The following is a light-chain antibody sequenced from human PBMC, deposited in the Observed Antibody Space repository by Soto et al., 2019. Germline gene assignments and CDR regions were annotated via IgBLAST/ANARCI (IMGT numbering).Light chain of an antibody. CDR2: GAS. CDR1: QSVSNNY. J-gene: IGKJ1*01. CDR3: QQYGRSGT. V-gene: IGKV3-20*01. Sequence: EIWLTQSPGTLSLSPGERATLSCRASQSVSNNYLAWYQQKPGQAPRLLIYGASNRATGIPDRFSGSGSGTELTITLSRLEPEDFEVYYCQQYGRSGTFGQGTKVDIK.